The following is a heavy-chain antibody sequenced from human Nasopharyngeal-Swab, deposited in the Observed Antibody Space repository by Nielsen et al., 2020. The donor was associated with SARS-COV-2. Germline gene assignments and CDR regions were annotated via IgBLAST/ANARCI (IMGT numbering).Heavy chain of an antibody. Sequence: WIRQPPGKGLEWIGEINHSGSTNYNPSLKSRVTISVDTSKNQFSLKLSSVTAADTAVYYCARGPRVADYYYYMDVWGKGTTVTVSS. CDR2: INHSGST. V-gene: IGHV4-34*01. CDR3: ARGPRVADYYYYMDV. J-gene: IGHJ6*03. D-gene: IGHD2-15*01.